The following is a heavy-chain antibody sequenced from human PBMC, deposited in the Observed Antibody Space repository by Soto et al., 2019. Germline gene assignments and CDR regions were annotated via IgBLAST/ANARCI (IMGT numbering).Heavy chain of an antibody. CDR2: IYPRDSDI. Sequence: PGESLKISCQGSGYSFITHWIGWVRQMPGKGLEWMAIIYPRDSDIRYSPSFQGQVTVSVDKSISTAYLQWSSLKASDTAIHYCARSTGSSSWYEYNWFDPWGQGTLVTVSS. D-gene: IGHD6-13*01. CDR1: GYSFITHW. J-gene: IGHJ5*02. V-gene: IGHV5-51*01. CDR3: ARSTGSSSWYEYNWFDP.